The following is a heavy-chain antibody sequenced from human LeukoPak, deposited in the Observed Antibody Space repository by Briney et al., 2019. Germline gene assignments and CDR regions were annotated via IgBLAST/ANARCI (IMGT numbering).Heavy chain of an antibody. CDR3: ARQFSSSWYFFDY. J-gene: IGHJ4*02. D-gene: IGHD6-13*01. Sequence: PGESLKISCKGSGYSFTTYWIGWVRQMPGKGLEWMGIIYPGDSDARYSPSFRGQVTISADKSITTAYLQWTSLKASDTAMYYCARQFSSSWYFFDYWGQGTLVTVSS. V-gene: IGHV5-51*01. CDR2: IYPGDSDA. CDR1: GYSFTTYW.